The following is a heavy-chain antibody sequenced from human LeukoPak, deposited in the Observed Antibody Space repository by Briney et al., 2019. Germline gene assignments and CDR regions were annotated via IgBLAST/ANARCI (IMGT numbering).Heavy chain of an antibody. J-gene: IGHJ4*02. CDR1: GFLVSNNY. D-gene: IGHD2-15*01. CDR2: IYSGDYT. V-gene: IGHV3-53*01. Sequence: GGSLRLSCAASGFLVSNNYMNWVRRAPGKGLEWVSVIYSGDYTYYADSVKGRFTISRDNSKNTLYLQMNSLRAEDTAVYYCAKEVDIVVVVAANNYWGQGTLVTVSS. CDR3: AKEVDIVVVVAANNY.